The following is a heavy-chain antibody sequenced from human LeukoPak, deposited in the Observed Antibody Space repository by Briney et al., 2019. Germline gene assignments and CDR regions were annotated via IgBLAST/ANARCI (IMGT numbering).Heavy chain of an antibody. D-gene: IGHD5/OR15-5a*01. CDR2: IYYSGST. J-gene: IGHJ4*02. CDR1: GVSVSSNSYY. Sequence: SETLSLTCSVSGVSVSSNSYYWAWIRQPPGKGLEWIGSIYYSGSTYYNPSLKSRVTISVDTSKNQFSLKLSSVTAADTAVYYCARLSGPFDYWGQGTLVTVSS. V-gene: IGHV4-39*07. CDR3: ARLSGPFDY.